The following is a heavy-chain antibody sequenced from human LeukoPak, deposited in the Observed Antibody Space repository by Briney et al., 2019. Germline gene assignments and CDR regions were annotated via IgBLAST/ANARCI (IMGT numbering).Heavy chain of an antibody. J-gene: IGHJ4*02. Sequence: GGALRLSCAASGFTFTTYWMAWVRQAPGKGLEWVANIKGDESAKHQADSVKGRFTISRDNAQNSVYLQMSSLRVEDTAVYYCARDVGGSLDYWGQGTLVTVSS. CDR3: ARDVGGSLDY. CDR2: IKGDESAK. CDR1: GFTFTTYW. V-gene: IGHV3-7*01. D-gene: IGHD1-26*01.